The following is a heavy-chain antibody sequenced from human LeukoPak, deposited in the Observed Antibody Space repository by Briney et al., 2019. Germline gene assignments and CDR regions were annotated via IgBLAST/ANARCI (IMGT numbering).Heavy chain of an antibody. D-gene: IGHD2-2*01. CDR1: GYTFTSYG. Sequence: APVKVSCKASGYTFTSYGISWVRQAPGQGLEWMGWISAYNGNTNYAQKLQGRVTMTTDTSTSTAYMELRSLRSDDTAVYYCARDIVVVPAAMVRGYYYYYMDVWGKGTTVTISS. CDR3: ARDIVVVPAAMVRGYYYYYMDV. J-gene: IGHJ6*03. CDR2: ISAYNGNT. V-gene: IGHV1-18*01.